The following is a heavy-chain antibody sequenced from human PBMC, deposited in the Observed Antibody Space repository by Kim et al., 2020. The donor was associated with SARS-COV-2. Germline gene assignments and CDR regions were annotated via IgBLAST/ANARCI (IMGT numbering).Heavy chain of an antibody. CDR1: GYTFTSYG. J-gene: IGHJ5*02. D-gene: IGHD1-26*01. CDR2: ISAYNGNT. V-gene: IGHV1-18*01. CDR3: VVSGSPGWFDP. Sequence: ASVKVSCKASGYTFTSYGISWVRQAPGQGLEWMGWISAYNGNTNFAQKLQGRVTMTTDTSTSTAYMELRSLRSDDTAVYYCVVSGSPGWFDPWGQGTLVTVSS.